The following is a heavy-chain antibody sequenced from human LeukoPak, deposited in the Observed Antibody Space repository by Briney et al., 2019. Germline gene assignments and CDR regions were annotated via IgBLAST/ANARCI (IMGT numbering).Heavy chain of an antibody. D-gene: IGHD4-17*01. V-gene: IGHV1-69*13. J-gene: IGHJ4*02. Sequence: ASVKVSCEASGGTFSSYAISWVRQAPGQGLEWMGGIIPIFGTANYAQKFQGRVTITADESTSTAYMELSSLRSEDTAVYYCASGVDYVDDYWGQGTLVTVSS. CDR3: ASGVDYVDDY. CDR2: IIPIFGTA. CDR1: GGTFSSYA.